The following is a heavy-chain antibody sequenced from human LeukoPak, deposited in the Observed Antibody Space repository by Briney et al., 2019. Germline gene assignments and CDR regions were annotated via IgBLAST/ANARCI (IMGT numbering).Heavy chain of an antibody. J-gene: IGHJ4*02. V-gene: IGHV4-39*07. CDR2: VYYSGST. CDR1: GGPISSSSYY. CDR3: ARASYGDYVYY. Sequence: SETLSLTCTVSGGPISSSSYYWGWIRQPPGKGLEWIGSVYYSGSTYYNPSLKSRVTISVDTSKNQFSLKLSSVTAADTAVYYCARASYGDYVYYWGQGTLVTVSS. D-gene: IGHD4-17*01.